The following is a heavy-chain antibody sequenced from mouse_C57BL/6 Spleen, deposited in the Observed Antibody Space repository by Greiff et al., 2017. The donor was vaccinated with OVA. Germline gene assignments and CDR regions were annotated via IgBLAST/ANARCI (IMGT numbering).Heavy chain of an antibody. CDR2: ISSGGDYS. Sequence: EVQGVESGEGLVKPGGSLKLSCAASGFTFSSYAMSWVRQTPEKRLEWVAYISSGGDYSYYADTVKGRFTISRDNARNTLYLQMSSLKSEDTAMYYCTRVPGRGYFDYWGQGTTLTVSS. CDR1: GFTFSSYA. V-gene: IGHV5-9-1*02. CDR3: TRVPGRGYFDY. D-gene: IGHD1-1*01. J-gene: IGHJ2*01.